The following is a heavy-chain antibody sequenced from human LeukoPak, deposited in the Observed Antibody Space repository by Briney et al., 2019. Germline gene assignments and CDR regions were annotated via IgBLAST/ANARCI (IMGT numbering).Heavy chain of an antibody. CDR2: IKEDGSEK. V-gene: IGHV3-7*01. Sequence: GGSLRLSCAASGFTFSSSWMTWIRQPPGKGLEWVANIKEDGSEKYYVDSVKGRFTISRDNAKNSLYLQMNSLRAEDTALYYCATDVGADWGQGTLVTVSS. CDR1: GFTFSSSW. J-gene: IGHJ4*02. CDR3: ATDVGAD.